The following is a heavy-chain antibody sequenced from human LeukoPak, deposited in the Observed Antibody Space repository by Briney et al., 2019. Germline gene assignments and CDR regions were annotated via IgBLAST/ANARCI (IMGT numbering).Heavy chain of an antibody. CDR3: TRGILTGYYPYFDY. Sequence: PGRSLRLSCTASGFTFGDYAMSWFRQAPGRGLEWVGFIRSKAYGGTTEYAASVKGRFTISRDDSKSIAYLQMNSLKTEDTAVYYCTRGILTGYYPYFDYWGQGTLVTVSS. V-gene: IGHV3-49*03. J-gene: IGHJ4*02. D-gene: IGHD3-9*01. CDR1: GFTFGDYA. CDR2: IRSKAYGGTT.